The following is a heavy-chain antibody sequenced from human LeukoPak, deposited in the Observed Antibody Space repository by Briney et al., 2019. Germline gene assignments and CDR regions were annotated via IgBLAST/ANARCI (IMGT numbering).Heavy chain of an antibody. CDR1: GFTFSSYE. Sequence: PGGSLRLSCAASGFTFSSYEMNWVRQAPGKGLEWVSYISSSGSTIYYADSVKGRFTISRDNAKNSLYLQMNSLRAEDTAVYYCASGITMDAFDIWGQGTMVTVSS. CDR2: ISSSGSTI. V-gene: IGHV3-48*03. CDR3: ASGITMDAFDI. D-gene: IGHD3-10*01. J-gene: IGHJ3*02.